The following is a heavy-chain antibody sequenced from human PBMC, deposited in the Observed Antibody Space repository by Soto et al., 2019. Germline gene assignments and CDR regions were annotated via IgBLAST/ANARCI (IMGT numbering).Heavy chain of an antibody. CDR3: AHTAGGHYYYGMDV. D-gene: IGHD3-16*01. V-gene: IGHV3-48*02. CDR2: ISSRSDTL. Sequence: GGSLRLSCEGSEFTFSAYAMNWVRHAPGKGLEWVSYISSRSDTLYYADSVKGRFTISRDNAKNSVYLQVNNLRDEDTATYYCAHTAGGHYYYGMDVWGQGTTVTVSS. J-gene: IGHJ6*02. CDR1: EFTFSAYA.